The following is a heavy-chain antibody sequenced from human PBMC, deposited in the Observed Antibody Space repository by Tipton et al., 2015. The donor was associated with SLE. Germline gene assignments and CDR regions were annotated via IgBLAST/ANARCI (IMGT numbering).Heavy chain of an antibody. Sequence: TLSLTCAVYGGSFSGYYWSWIRQSPGQGLEWIGENKHSGSTNYNPSLKSRVTISVDTSKKQFSLKVSSGTAADTAVYYCARRLTRYSGYDYFDYWGQGTLVTVSS. CDR1: GGSFSGYY. D-gene: IGHD5-12*01. V-gene: IGHV4-34*01. CDR3: ARRLTRYSGYDYFDY. J-gene: IGHJ4*02. CDR2: NKHSGST.